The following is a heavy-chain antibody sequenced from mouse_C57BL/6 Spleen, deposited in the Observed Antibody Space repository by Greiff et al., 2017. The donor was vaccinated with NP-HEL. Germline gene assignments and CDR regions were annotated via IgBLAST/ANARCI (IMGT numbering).Heavy chain of an antibody. CDR3: ARREGLRRYFDV. CDR1: GYAFSSYW. J-gene: IGHJ1*03. D-gene: IGHD2-4*01. Sequence: VQLQQSGAELVKPGASVKISCKASGYAFSSYWMNWVKQRPGKGLEWIGQIYPGDGDTNYNGKFKGKATLTADKSSSTAYMQLSSLTSEDSAVYFCARREGLRRYFDVWGTGTTVTVSS. CDR2: IYPGDGDT. V-gene: IGHV1-80*01.